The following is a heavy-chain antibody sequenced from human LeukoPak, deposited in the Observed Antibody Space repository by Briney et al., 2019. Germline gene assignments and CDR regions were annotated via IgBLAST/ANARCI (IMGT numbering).Heavy chain of an antibody. CDR2: IYTSGST. CDR1: GGSISSYY. J-gene: IGHJ4*02. V-gene: IGHV4-4*07. CDR3: ARIDPPVDY. Sequence: SETLTLTCTVSGGSISSYYWNWIRQPAGKGLEWIARIYTSGSTNYNPSLKSRVTTSVDTSKNQLSLKLSSVTAADTAVYYCARIDPPVDYWGQGTLVTGSS.